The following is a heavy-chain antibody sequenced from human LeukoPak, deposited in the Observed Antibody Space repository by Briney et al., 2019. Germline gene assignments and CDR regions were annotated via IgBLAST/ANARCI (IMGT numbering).Heavy chain of an antibody. V-gene: IGHV4-59*01. CDR3: ASTTRGYSYGSRYYYYGMDV. J-gene: IGHJ6*02. D-gene: IGHD5-18*01. CDR2: IYYSGST. Sequence: PSETLSPTCTVSGGSISSYYWSWIRQPPGKGLEWIGYIYYSGSTNYNPSLKSRVTISVDTSKNQFSLKLSSVTAADTAVYYCASTTRGYSYGSRYYYYGMDVWGQGTTVTVSS. CDR1: GGSISSYY.